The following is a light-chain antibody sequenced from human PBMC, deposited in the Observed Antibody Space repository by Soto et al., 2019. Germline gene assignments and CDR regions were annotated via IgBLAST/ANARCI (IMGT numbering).Light chain of an antibody. CDR1: QSVSSN. CDR3: QHYNNWPRT. V-gene: IGKV3-15*01. Sequence: EIVMTQSPATLSVSPGERATLSCRASQSVSSNLAWYQQKPGQAPRLHIYGASTRDNGIPARFSGSGSGTEFTLTISSLQSEDFAVYYCQHYNNWPRTFGQGTKVEIK. CDR2: GAS. J-gene: IGKJ1*01.